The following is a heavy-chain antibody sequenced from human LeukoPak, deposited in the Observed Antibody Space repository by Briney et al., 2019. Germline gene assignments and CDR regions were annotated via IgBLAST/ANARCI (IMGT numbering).Heavy chain of an antibody. CDR1: GGSISSDNYY. CDR2: FYHTGST. V-gene: IGHV4-61*02. Sequence: PSQTLSLTCTVSGGSISSDNYYWSWIRQPAGKELEWIGRFYHTGSTFYNPSLKSRVTISVDTSKNQFSLKLSSVTAADTAVYYCARDHNQYYYGSGVSGGWFDPWGQGTLVTVSS. D-gene: IGHD3-10*01. J-gene: IGHJ5*02. CDR3: ARDHNQYYYGSGVSGGWFDP.